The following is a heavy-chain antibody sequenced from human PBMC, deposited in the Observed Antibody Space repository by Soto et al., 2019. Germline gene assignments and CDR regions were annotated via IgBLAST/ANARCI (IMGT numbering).Heavy chain of an antibody. J-gene: IGHJ6*02. CDR1: GFTVSSYW. D-gene: IGHD3-10*01. V-gene: IGHV3-74*01. Sequence: EVQLVESGGGLVQPGGSLRLSCAASGFTVSSYWMHGVRQAPGKGLVWVSRINSDGSSTSYADSVKGRFTISRDNAKNTLYLQMNSLRAEDTAVYYCARDRRFGVDYYYGMDVWGQGTTVTVSS. CDR2: INSDGSST. CDR3: ARDRRFGVDYYYGMDV.